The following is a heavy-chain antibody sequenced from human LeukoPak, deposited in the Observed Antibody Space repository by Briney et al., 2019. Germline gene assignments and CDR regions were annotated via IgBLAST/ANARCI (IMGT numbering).Heavy chain of an antibody. CDR2: ISYDGSNK. Sequence: GGSLRLSCAASGFTFSSYAMHWVRQAPGKGLEWVAVISYDGSNKYYADSVKGRFTISRDNSKNTLYLQMNSLRAEDTAVYYCARDHGVAGTYYYMDVWGKGTTVTVSS. CDR1: GFTFSSYA. CDR3: ARDHGVAGTYYYMDV. J-gene: IGHJ6*03. V-gene: IGHV3-30-3*01. D-gene: IGHD6-19*01.